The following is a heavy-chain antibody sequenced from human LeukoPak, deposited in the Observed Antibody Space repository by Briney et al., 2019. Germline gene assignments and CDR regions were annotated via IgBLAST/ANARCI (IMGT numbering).Heavy chain of an antibody. CDR2: ISAYNGNT. J-gene: IGHJ4*02. D-gene: IGHD6-13*01. CDR1: GYTFTSYG. CDR3: ARAPSIAAAPEDY. Sequence: ASVKVSCKASGYTFTSYGISWVRQARGQGLEWMGWISAYNGNTNYAQKLQGRVTMTTDTSTSTAYMELSSLRAEDTAVYYCARAPSIAAAPEDYWGQGTLVTVSS. V-gene: IGHV1-18*01.